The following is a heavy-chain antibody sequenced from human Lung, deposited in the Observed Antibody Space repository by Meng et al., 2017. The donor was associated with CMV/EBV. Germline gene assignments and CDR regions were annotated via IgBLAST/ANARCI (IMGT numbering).Heavy chain of an antibody. CDR3: AKELYSSFFYGMDV. Sequence: GGSLRLXCVTSGFTFRTYGMHWVRQAPGKGLEWVAFTRYDESEKFYADSVKGRFTISRDNSKNTLYLEMNSLRGEDTAMYYCAKELYSSFFYGMDVWGQGTTVTVSS. CDR2: TRYDESEK. V-gene: IGHV3-30*02. CDR1: GFTFRTYG. J-gene: IGHJ6*02. D-gene: IGHD6-6*01.